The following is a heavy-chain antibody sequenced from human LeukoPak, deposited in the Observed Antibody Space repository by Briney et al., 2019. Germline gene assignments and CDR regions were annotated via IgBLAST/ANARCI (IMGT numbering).Heavy chain of an antibody. D-gene: IGHD1-26*01. CDR2: IYSGGST. J-gene: IGHJ4*02. CDR3: ARGVVGATSDLDY. Sequence: GGSLRLSCAASGFTVSSNYMSWVRQAPGKGLERVSVIYSGGSTYYADSVKGRFTISRDNSKNTLYLQMNSLRAEDTAVYYCARGVVGATSDLDYWGQGTLVTVSS. CDR1: GFTVSSNY. V-gene: IGHV3-53*01.